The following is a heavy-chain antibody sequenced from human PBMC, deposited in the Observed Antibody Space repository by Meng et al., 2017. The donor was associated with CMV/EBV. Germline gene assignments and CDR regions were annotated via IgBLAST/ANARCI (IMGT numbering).Heavy chain of an antibody. CDR3: ARSTVTRRGPGAPNYYYYGMDV. V-gene: IGHV1-69*10. CDR2: IIPILGRA. Sequence: SVKVSCKASGGTFSSYAISWVRQAPGQGLEWMGGIIPILGRANYAQKFQGRVTITADKSTSTAYMELSSLRSEDTAVYYCARSTVTRRGPGAPNYYYYGMDVWGQGTTVTVSS. D-gene: IGHD4-11*01. CDR1: GGTFSSYA. J-gene: IGHJ6*02.